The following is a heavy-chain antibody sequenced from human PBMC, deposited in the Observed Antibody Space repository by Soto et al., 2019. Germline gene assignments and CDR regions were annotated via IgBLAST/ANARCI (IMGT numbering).Heavy chain of an antibody. D-gene: IGHD2-15*01. Sequence: PGGSLRLSCAASGFTFSSYAMNWVRQAPGKGLEWVSAISGSGGSTYYADSVKGRFTISRDNSKNTLYLQMNSLRAEDTAVYYCARDHGLSSYAFDIWGQGTMVTVSS. V-gene: IGHV3-23*01. CDR1: GFTFSSYA. CDR2: ISGSGGST. J-gene: IGHJ3*02. CDR3: ARDHGLSSYAFDI.